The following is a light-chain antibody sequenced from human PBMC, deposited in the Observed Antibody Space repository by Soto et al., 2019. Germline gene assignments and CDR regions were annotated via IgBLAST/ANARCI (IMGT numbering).Light chain of an antibody. CDR2: SNI. J-gene: IGLJ1*01. CDR1: SSNIGAAYD. CDR3: QSYDSSLSGYV. Sequence: QSVLTQPPSVSGAPGQRVTISCTGSSSNIGAAYDVHWYQHLPGTAPKLLIYSNINRPSGVPDRFSGSKSGTSASLAITGLQAEDEADYYCQSYDSSLSGYVFGTGTKVTVL. V-gene: IGLV1-40*01.